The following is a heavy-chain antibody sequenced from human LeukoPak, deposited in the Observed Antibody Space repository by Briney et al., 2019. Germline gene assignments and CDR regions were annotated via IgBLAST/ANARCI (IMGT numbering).Heavy chain of an antibody. D-gene: IGHD6-19*01. Sequence: SETLSLTCTVSGGSISSGGYYWSWIRQSPGQGLEWIGHIYHSGSSNYNPSLKSRVTTSVDTSNNQFSLKLSSVTAADTAVYYCARREYSSVWFYFDYWGQGTLVTVSS. CDR2: IYHSGSS. CDR3: ARREYSSVWFYFDY. J-gene: IGHJ4*02. V-gene: IGHV4-61*08. CDR1: GGSISSGGYY.